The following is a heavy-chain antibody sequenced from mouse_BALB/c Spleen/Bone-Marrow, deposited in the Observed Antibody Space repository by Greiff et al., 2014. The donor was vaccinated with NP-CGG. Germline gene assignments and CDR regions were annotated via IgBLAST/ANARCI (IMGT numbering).Heavy chain of an antibody. V-gene: IGHV1S56*01. Sequence: QVQLKESGPELVKPGASVRISCKAYGYTFTSYYIHWVKQRPGQGLEWIGWIYPGNVNTKYNEKFKGKATLTADKSSSTAYMQLSSLTSEDSAVYFCAGDTMDYWGQGTSVTVSS. CDR3: AGDTMDY. CDR1: GYTFTSYY. J-gene: IGHJ4*01. CDR2: IYPGNVNT.